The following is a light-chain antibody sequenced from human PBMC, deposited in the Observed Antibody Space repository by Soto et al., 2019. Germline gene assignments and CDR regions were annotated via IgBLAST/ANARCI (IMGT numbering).Light chain of an antibody. CDR1: QTVSRN. CDR3: QHYYNWPRT. CDR2: GAS. J-gene: IGKJ1*01. V-gene: IGKV3-15*01. Sequence: EIVMTQSPATLSVSPGERATLSCRSSQTVSRNLAWYQQKPGQAPRLLFYGASTRATGIPARFSGSGSGTEFTLTNSSLQSEDFAVYYCQHYYNWPRTFGQGTKVEIK.